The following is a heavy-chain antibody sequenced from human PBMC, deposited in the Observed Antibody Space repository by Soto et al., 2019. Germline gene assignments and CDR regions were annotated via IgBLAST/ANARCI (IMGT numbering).Heavy chain of an antibody. CDR2: ISGSGGST. D-gene: IGHD6-13*01. V-gene: IGHV3-23*01. CDR3: AKIPHSSSWYLDAFDI. CDR1: GFTLSSYA. Sequence: EVQLLESGGGLVQPGGSLRLSCAASGFTLSSYAMSWVHQAPGKGLEWVSAISGSGGSTYYADSVKGRFTISRDNSKNTLYLQMNSLRAEDTAVYYCAKIPHSSSWYLDAFDIWGQGTMVTVSS. J-gene: IGHJ3*02.